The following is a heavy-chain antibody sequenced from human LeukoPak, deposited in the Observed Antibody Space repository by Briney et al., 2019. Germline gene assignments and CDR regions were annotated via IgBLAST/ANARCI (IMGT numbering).Heavy chain of an antibody. CDR2: ISGSGGST. V-gene: IGHV3-23*01. Sequence: GGSLRLSCAASGFTFSSYAMSWVRQAPGKGLEWVSAISGSGGSTYYADSVKGRFTISRDNSKNTLYLQMNSLRAEDTAVYYCAKAPSNRYAYWYFDLWGRGTLVTVSS. CDR1: GFTFSSYA. CDR3: AKAPSNRYAYWYFDL. D-gene: IGHD1-14*01. J-gene: IGHJ2*01.